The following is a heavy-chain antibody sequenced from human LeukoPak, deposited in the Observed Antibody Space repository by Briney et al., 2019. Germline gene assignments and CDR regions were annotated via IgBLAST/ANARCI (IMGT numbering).Heavy chain of an antibody. CDR1: GFTFSDYY. Sequence: PGGSLRLSWAASGFTFSDYYMSWIRQTPGKGLEWLSYISSSGSALYYADSVKGRFTISGDNAKNSLYLQMDSLRPEDTAVYYCARDGPVVVTDILISLDAFDIWGQGTMVTVSS. CDR2: ISSSGSAL. J-gene: IGHJ3*02. V-gene: IGHV3-11*01. CDR3: ARDGPVVVTDILISLDAFDI. D-gene: IGHD2-21*02.